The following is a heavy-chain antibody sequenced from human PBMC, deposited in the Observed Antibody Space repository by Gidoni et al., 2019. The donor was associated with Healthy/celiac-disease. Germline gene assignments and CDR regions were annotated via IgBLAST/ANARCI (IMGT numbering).Heavy chain of an antibody. CDR3: AASATPSYYYDSSGSSAFDI. Sequence: QVQLQESGPGLVKPSQTLSLTCTVSGGSISSGGYYWSWIRQHPGKGLEWIGYIYYSGSTYYNPSLKSRVTISVDTSKNQFSLKLSSVTAADTAVYYCAASATPSYYYDSSGSSAFDIWGQGTMVTVSS. CDR1: GGSISSGGYY. V-gene: IGHV4-31*03. D-gene: IGHD3-22*01. J-gene: IGHJ3*02. CDR2: IYYSGST.